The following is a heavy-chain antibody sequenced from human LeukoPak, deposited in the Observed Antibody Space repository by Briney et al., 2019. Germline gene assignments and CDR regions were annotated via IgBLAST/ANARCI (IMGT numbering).Heavy chain of an antibody. Sequence: ASVKVSCKASGYTFTSYYMHWVRQAPGQGLEWMGIINPSGGSTSYAQKFQGRVTMTRDTSISTAYMELSRLRSDDTAVYYCARSAGIGWFDPWGQGTLVTVSS. V-gene: IGHV1-46*01. CDR3: ARSAGIGWFDP. CDR1: GYTFTSYY. J-gene: IGHJ5*02. D-gene: IGHD2-15*01. CDR2: INPSGGST.